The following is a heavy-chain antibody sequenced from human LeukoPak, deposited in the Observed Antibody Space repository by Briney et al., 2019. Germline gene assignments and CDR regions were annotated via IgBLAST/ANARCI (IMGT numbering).Heavy chain of an antibody. CDR3: ARNPSLHIVVVTAIDY. Sequence: KPSETLSLTCTVSGDSISSSSYYWGWIRQPPGKGLEWIGNINYSGRTYYNPSLKSRVTISVDTSKNQISLKLSSVTAADTAVYYCARNPSLHIVVVTAIDYWGLGTLVTVSS. J-gene: IGHJ4*02. V-gene: IGHV4-39*01. CDR2: INYSGRT. CDR1: GDSISSSSYY. D-gene: IGHD2-21*02.